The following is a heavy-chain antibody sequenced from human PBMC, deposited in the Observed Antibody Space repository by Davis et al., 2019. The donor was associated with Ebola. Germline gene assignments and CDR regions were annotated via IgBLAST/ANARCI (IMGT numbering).Heavy chain of an antibody. J-gene: IGHJ4*02. V-gene: IGHV4-39*02. CDR3: ATDILSQPRD. CDR1: GFTFTSYT. Sequence: PGGSLRLSCAASGFTFTSYTMYWVRQAPGKGLEWIGSFYHTGATYYSPSLKSRVTMFVDTSKNQFSLNVYSVTAADTAIYYCATDILSQPRDWGQGTLVTVSS. CDR2: FYHTGAT.